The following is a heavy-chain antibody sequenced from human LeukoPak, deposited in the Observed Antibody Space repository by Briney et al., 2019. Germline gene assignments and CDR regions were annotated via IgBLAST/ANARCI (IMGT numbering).Heavy chain of an antibody. J-gene: IGHJ4*02. CDR3: ARAADYYDSSGYYHPLFDY. Sequence: SETPSLTCTVSGGSISSYYWSWIRQPAGKGLEWIGRIYTSGSTNYNPSLKSRVTMSVDTSKNQFSLKLSSVTAADTAVYYCARAADYYDSSGYYHPLFDYWGQGTLVTVSS. CDR2: IYTSGST. D-gene: IGHD3-22*01. V-gene: IGHV4-4*07. CDR1: GGSISSYY.